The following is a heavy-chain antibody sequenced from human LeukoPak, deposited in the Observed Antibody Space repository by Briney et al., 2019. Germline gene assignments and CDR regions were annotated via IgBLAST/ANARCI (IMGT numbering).Heavy chain of an antibody. CDR3: AKDSWTVTNGWFDP. Sequence: GGSLTLSCAASGFTVCSNYMSWVRQAPGKGLEWVSAISGSGGSTYYADSVKGRFTISRDNSKNTLYLQMNSLRAEDTAVYYCAKDSWTVTNGWFDPWGQGTLVTVSS. CDR1: GFTVCSNY. J-gene: IGHJ5*02. V-gene: IGHV3-23*01. CDR2: ISGSGGST. D-gene: IGHD4-11*01.